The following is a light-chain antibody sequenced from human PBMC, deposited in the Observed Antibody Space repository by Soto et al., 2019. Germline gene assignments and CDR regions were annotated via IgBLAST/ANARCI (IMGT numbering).Light chain of an antibody. J-gene: IGKJ4*01. V-gene: IGKV1-33*01. CDR2: DVS. CDR1: QGIRNY. CDR3: QQYNSFPLT. Sequence: DIQMTQSPSSLSASVGDRVTITCQASQGIRNYLNWYQQKPGQAPKLLIYDVSHLETGVPSRFSGSGSGLYFPFTISTLQPEDFATYYCQQYNSFPLTFGGGTKVDIK.